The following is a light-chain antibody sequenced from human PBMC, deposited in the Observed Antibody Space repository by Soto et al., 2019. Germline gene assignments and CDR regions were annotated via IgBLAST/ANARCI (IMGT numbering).Light chain of an antibody. J-gene: IGKJ1*01. Sequence: IQLTQSPSSLSASVGDRVTITWRASQGINTFLAWYQQKPGKAPKLLIYAASSLQSGVPSRFSGSGSGTDFTLTISSLQPEDFATYYCQQSYSTPRTFGQGTKVDI. CDR2: AAS. CDR3: QQSYSTPRT. V-gene: IGKV1-39*01. CDR1: QGINTF.